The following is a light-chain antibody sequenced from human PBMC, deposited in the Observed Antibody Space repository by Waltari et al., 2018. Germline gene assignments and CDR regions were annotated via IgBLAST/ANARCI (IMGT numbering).Light chain of an antibody. V-gene: IGKV3-11*01. J-gene: IGKJ3*01. CDR1: QSVSSY. Sequence: EIVLTQSPATLSLSPGERATLSCRARQSVSSYLAWYQQKPGQAPRLLIYDASNRATGIPARFSGSGSGTDFTLTISSLEPEDFAVYYCQHRSNWPLTFGPGTKVDIK. CDR2: DAS. CDR3: QHRSNWPLT.